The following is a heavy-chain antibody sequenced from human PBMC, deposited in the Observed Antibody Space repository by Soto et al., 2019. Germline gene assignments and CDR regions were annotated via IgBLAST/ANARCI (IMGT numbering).Heavy chain of an antibody. CDR1: GYTFTSYG. CDR3: ARAPGVVVPAAENWYYYYYGMDV. D-gene: IGHD2-2*01. Sequence: ASVKVSCKASGYTFTSYGISWVRQAPGQGLEWMGWISAYNGNTNYAQKLQGRVTMTTDTSTSTAYMELRSLRSDDTAVYYCARAPGVVVPAAENWYYYYYGMDVWGQGTTVTVSS. V-gene: IGHV1-18*04. CDR2: ISAYNGNT. J-gene: IGHJ6*02.